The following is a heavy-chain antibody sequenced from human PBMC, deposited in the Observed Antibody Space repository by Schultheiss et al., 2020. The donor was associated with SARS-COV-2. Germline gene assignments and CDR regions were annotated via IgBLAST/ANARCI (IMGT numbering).Heavy chain of an antibody. CDR1: GFTFSTYA. V-gene: IGHV3-30*04. Sequence: GESLRLSCAASGFTFSTYAMHWVRQAPGKGLEWVAVISYDGSNKYYADSVKGRFTISRDNSKNTLYLQMNSLRAEDTAVYYCARSIAVAGKNNLGRLDYWGQGTLVTVSS. D-gene: IGHD6-19*01. J-gene: IGHJ4*02. CDR2: ISYDGSNK. CDR3: ARSIAVAGKNNLGRLDY.